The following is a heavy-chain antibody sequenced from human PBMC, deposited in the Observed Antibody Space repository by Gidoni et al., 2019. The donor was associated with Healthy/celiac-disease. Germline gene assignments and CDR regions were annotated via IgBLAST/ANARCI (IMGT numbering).Heavy chain of an antibody. Sequence: QVTLRESGPALVKPTQTLTLTCTFSGFSLSTSGMCVSWIRQPPGKALEWLARIDWDDDKYYSTSLKTRLTISKDTSKNQVVLTMTNMDPVDTATYYCARSPPSRDSSGYYFDYWGQGTLVTVSS. V-gene: IGHV2-70*15. J-gene: IGHJ4*02. D-gene: IGHD3-22*01. CDR3: ARSPPSRDSSGYYFDY. CDR1: GFSLSTSGMC. CDR2: IDWDDDK.